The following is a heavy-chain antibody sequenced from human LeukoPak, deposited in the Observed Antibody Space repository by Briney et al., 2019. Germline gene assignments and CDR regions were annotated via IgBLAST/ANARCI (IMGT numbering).Heavy chain of an antibody. CDR3: ARPPTVF. J-gene: IGHJ4*02. V-gene: IGHV3-7*04. D-gene: IGHD4-17*01. Sequence: GGSLRLSCAASGFTFSTYLMRWVRQAPGKGLEWVANIKQDGSEIYYVDSVKGRFTISRDNAKNTVYMQINSLRVEDTAVYYCARPPTVFGGQGTLVTVSS. CDR2: IKQDGSEI. CDR1: GFTFSTYL.